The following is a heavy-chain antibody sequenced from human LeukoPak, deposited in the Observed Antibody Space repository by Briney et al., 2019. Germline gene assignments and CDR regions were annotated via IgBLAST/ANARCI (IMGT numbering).Heavy chain of an antibody. V-gene: IGHV3-21*01. CDR3: ASGYGESGIDY. CDR2: ISSSSSYI. CDR1: GFTFSSYS. Sequence: GGSLRLSCAASGFTFSSYSMNWVRQAPGKGLEWVSSISSSSSYIYYADSVKGRFTISRDNAKNSLYLQMNSLRAEDTAVYYCASGYGESGIDYWGQGTLVTVSS. J-gene: IGHJ4*02. D-gene: IGHD4-17*01.